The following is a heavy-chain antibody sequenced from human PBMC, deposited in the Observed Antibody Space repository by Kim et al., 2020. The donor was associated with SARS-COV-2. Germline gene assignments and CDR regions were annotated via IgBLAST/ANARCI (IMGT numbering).Heavy chain of an antibody. CDR2: ISGGGVNK. Sequence: GGSLRLSCVASGLTFDIYAMSWVRQAPGKGLEWVSVISGGGVNKFYADSVRGRFTISRDNSKNTLYLQMNSLRDEDTALYYCAKMVVREDYNYYYYYAM. J-gene: IGHJ6*01. D-gene: IGHD2-15*01. CDR1: GLTFDIYA. V-gene: IGHV3-23*01. CDR3: AKMVVREDYNYYYYYAM.